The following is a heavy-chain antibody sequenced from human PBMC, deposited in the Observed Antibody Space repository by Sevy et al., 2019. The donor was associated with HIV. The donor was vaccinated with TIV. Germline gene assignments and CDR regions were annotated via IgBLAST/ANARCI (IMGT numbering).Heavy chain of an antibody. Sequence: GGSLRLSCTASGFPFSSYDMNWVRQAPGQGLEWISSISSSSNFVYQADSVKGRFTISRDNAKNSLFLQMKSLTVEDTAVYYCARDRGVPRTRGSYQYGMDVWGQGTTVTVSS. CDR1: GFPFSSYD. CDR3: ARDRGVPRTRGSYQYGMDV. CDR2: ISSSSNFV. D-gene: IGHD3-16*01. J-gene: IGHJ6*02. V-gene: IGHV3-21*06.